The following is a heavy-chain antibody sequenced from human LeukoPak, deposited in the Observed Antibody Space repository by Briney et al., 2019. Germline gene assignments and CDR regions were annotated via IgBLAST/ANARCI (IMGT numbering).Heavy chain of an antibody. V-gene: IGHV1-2*02. CDR1: GYTFTGSY. CDR2: INPKSGGR. J-gene: IGHJ4*02. D-gene: IGHD2-2*01. CDR3: ATGERLVPAAMWFDY. Sequence: ASVKVSCKASGYTFTGSYMHWVRQAPGQGLEWMGWINPKSGGRSYAQRFQGRVTMTRDTSISTAYMELSRLRSDDTAVYYCATGERLVPAAMWFDYWGQGTLVTVSS.